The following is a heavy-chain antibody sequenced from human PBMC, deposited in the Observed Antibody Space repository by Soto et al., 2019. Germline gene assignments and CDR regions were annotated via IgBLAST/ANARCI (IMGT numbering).Heavy chain of an antibody. CDR2: IYYSGST. D-gene: IGHD3-10*01. J-gene: IGHJ4*02. V-gene: IGHV4-59*01. Sequence: SETLSLTCTVSGGSISSYYWSWIRKPPGKGLEWIGYIYYSGSTNYNPSLKSRVTISVDTSKNQFSLKLSSVTAADTAVYYCARSHYYGSGSPVDYWGQGTLVTVSS. CDR3: ARSHYYGSGSPVDY. CDR1: GGSISSYY.